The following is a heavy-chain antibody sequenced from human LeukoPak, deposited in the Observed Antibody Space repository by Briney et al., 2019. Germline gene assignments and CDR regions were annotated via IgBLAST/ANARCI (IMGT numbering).Heavy chain of an antibody. J-gene: IGHJ5*02. CDR1: GGSISSGDYY. V-gene: IGHV4-31*03. CDR3: ARDYGNNWFDP. Sequence: PSGTLSLTCTVSGGSISSGDYYWSWIRQHPGKGLEWIGYIYYSGDTYYNPSLRSRVSISVDTSKNQFSLKLSSVTAADTAMFYCARDYGNNWFDPWGQGTLVTVSA. CDR2: IYYSGDT. D-gene: IGHD4-17*01.